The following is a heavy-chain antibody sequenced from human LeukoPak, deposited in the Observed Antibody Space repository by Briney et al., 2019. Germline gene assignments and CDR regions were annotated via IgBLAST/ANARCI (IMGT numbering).Heavy chain of an antibody. CDR2: IYYSGST. V-gene: IGHV4-38-2*02. CDR1: GYSISSAYY. CDR3: ARDLYSSRTNDAFVI. D-gene: IGHD6-13*01. Sequence: SETLSLTCSVSGYSISSAYYWGWIRQPPGKGLEWIGSIYYSGSTYYNPSLKSRVTISIDTSKNQFSLKLSSVTAADTAVYYCARDLYSSRTNDAFVIWGQGTVVTVSS. J-gene: IGHJ3*02.